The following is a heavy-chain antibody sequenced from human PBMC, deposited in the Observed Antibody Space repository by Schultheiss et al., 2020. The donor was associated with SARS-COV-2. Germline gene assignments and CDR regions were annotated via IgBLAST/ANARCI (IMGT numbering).Heavy chain of an antibody. CDR2: IKSKTDGGTT. CDR3: ARVRWLRDYYYYYGMDV. V-gene: IGHV3-15*07. Sequence: GGSLRLSCAASGFTVSIAWMNWVRQAPGKGLEWVGRIKSKTDGGTTDYAAPVKGRFTISRDDSKSIAYLQMNSLKTEDTAVYYCARVRWLRDYYYYYGMDVWGQGTTVTVSS. D-gene: IGHD5-12*01. J-gene: IGHJ6*02. CDR1: GFTVSIAW.